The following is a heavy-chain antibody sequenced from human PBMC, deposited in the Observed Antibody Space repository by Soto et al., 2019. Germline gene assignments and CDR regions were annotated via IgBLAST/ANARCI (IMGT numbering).Heavy chain of an antibody. CDR1: GFTFSTYA. J-gene: IGHJ4*02. V-gene: IGHV3-23*01. CDR2: ISDSGDYT. CDR3: ANDRTTGARKLDS. Sequence: EVQLLESGGGLVLPGGSLRLSCAASGFTFSTYAMNWVRQAPGKGLEWVSCISDSGDYTNYADSVKGRFTISRDNSKNTLSLQMNSLRAEDTAVYYCANDRTTGARKLDSWGQGTLVTVSS. D-gene: IGHD2-2*01.